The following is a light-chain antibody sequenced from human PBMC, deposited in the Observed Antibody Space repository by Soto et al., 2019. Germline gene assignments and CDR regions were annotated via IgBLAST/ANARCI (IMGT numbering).Light chain of an antibody. V-gene: IGLV2-14*01. CDR1: SSDVGNYKY. CDR3: SSYTSSGTYV. Sequence: QSVLTQPASVSGSPGQSITISCTGTSSDVGNYKYVSWYQQHPGEAPKLMIYEVSNRPSGVSNRFSGSKSGNTASLTISGLQAEDETDYYCSSYTSSGTYVFGTGTKVTVL. J-gene: IGLJ1*01. CDR2: EVS.